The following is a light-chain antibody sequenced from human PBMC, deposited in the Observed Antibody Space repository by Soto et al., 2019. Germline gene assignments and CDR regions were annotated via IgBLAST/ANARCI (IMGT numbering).Light chain of an antibody. CDR1: SSDVGGYNY. CDR3: SSYAASNNFYFV. CDR2: EVT. V-gene: IGLV2-8*01. Sequence: QYALTQPPSASGSPGQSVTISCTGTSSDVGGYNYVSWYQQYPGRAPKLMIYEVTKLPSGVPDRFSGSKSGNTASLTVSGLQAEDEADYYCSSYAASNNFYFVFGGGTKLTVL. J-gene: IGLJ3*02.